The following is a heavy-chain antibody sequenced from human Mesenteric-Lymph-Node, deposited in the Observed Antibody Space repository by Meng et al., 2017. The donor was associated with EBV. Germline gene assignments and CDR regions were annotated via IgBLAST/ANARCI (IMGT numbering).Heavy chain of an antibody. Sequence: LVASAVSLCQPGWSLTLSSAAPGFTLSDSAIHWVHQPSGIGLEWVGRIRSKANNYASVYGPSMQVRFTISRDDSQNTAHLQITSLRIEDTALYYCCTHDPTDYWGQGTLVTVSS. CDR3: CTHDPTDY. CDR2: IRSKANNYAS. CDR1: GFTLSDSA. V-gene: IGHV3-73*02. J-gene: IGHJ4*02.